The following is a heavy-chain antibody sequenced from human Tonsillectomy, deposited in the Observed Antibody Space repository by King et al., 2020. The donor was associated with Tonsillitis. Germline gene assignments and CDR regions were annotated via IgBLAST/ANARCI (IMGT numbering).Heavy chain of an antibody. CDR3: ARHGGTNYGWFDP. CDR1: GGSISSSSYY. D-gene: IGHD1-26*01. J-gene: IGHJ5*02. Sequence: QLQESGPGLGKPSETLSLTCTVSGGSISSSSYYWGWIRQPPGKGLEWIGSIYYSGSTYYNPSLKSRFTISVDTSKNQFSLKLSSVTAADTAVYYCARHGGTNYGWFDPWGQGTLVTVSS. V-gene: IGHV4-39*01. CDR2: IYYSGST.